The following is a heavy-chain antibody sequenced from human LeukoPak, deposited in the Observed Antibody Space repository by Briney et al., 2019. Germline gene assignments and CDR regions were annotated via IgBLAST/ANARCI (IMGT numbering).Heavy chain of an antibody. CDR3: AREWPWYHYDSSGHDAFDI. D-gene: IGHD3-22*01. J-gene: IGHJ3*02. Sequence: GGSLRLSCAASGFTFSSYWMSWVRQAPGKGLEWVANIKQDGSEKYYVDSVKGRFTISRDNAKNSLYLQMNSLRAEDTAVYYCAREWPWYHYDSSGHDAFDIWGQGTMVTVSS. V-gene: IGHV3-7*01. CDR2: IKQDGSEK. CDR1: GFTFSSYW.